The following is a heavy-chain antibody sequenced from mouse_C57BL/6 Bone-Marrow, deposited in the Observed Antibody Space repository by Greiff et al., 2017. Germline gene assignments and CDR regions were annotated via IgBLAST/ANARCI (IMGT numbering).Heavy chain of an antibody. Sequence: ESGAELARPGASVKLSCKASGYTFTSYGISWVKQRTGQGLEWIGEIYPRSGNTYYNEKFKGKATLTADKSSSTAYMELRSLTSEDSAVYFCARSHYGSSLAWFAYWGQGTLVTVSA. CDR1: GYTFTSYG. CDR2: IYPRSGNT. J-gene: IGHJ3*01. D-gene: IGHD1-1*01. V-gene: IGHV1-81*01. CDR3: ARSHYGSSLAWFAY.